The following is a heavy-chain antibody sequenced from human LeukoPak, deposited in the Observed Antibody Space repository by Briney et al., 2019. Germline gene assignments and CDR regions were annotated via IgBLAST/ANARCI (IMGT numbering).Heavy chain of an antibody. V-gene: IGHV3-30-3*01. D-gene: IGHD2-21*01. J-gene: IGHJ6*02. CDR3: ARGGIPYGMDV. CDR2: TSSDGNIK. CDR1: GFTFSSYA. Sequence: GRSLRLSCAASGFTFSSYAMHWVRQAPGKGLEWVAVTSSDGNIKYYADSVKGRFTISRDNSKNTLYLQMNSLRAEDTAAYYCARGGIPYGMDVWGQGTTVTVSS.